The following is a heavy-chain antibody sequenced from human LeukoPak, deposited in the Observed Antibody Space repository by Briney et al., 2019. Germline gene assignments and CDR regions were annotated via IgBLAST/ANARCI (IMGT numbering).Heavy chain of an antibody. V-gene: IGHV1-18*01. J-gene: IGHJ4*02. CDR3: ARGSYFDY. CDR2: ISPYNDNT. CDR1: VYTFTSYG. Sequence: ASVKVSCKAFVYTFTSYGISWVRQAPGQGLEWMGWISPYNDNTNYAQKLQGRVTMTTDTSTTTAYMELRGLRSDDTAVYYCARGSYFDYWGQGTLVTVSS.